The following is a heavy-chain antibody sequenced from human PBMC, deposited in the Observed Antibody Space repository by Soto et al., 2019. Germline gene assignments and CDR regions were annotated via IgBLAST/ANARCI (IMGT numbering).Heavy chain of an antibody. CDR2: IYHSGST. CDR3: ARDLAAAGSGWFDP. V-gene: IGHV4-4*02. D-gene: IGHD6-13*01. J-gene: IGHJ5*02. CDR1: GGSISSSNW. Sequence: SETLSLTCAVSGGSISSSNWWSWVRQPPGKGLEWIGEIYHSGSTNYNPSLKSRVTISVDKSKNQFSLKLSSVTAADTAVYYCARDLAAAGSGWFDPWGQGTLVTVSS.